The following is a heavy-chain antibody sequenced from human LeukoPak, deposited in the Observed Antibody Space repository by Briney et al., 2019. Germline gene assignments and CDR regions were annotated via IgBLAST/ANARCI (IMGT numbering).Heavy chain of an antibody. CDR2: INHSGHT. Sequence: PSETLSLTCAVYGGSLTIHWWTWIRQSAGRGLEWVGEINHSGHTNYNPSFESRLTVSIDKSKNQFSLRLSSVTAADTAIYYCARGRVYFRDLTSLRGVIPFDSWGQGTPVIVSS. D-gene: IGHD3-10*01. J-gene: IGHJ4*02. CDR1: GGSLTIHW. CDR3: ARGRVYFRDLTSLRGVIPFDS. V-gene: IGHV4-34*01.